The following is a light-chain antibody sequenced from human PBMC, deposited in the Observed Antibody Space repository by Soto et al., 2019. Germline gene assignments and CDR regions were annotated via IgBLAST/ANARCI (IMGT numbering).Light chain of an antibody. CDR2: AAS. J-gene: IGKJ1*01. V-gene: IGKV1-8*01. Sequence: AIRMTQSPSSFSASTGDRVTITCRASQGISSYLAWYQQKPGKAPKLLIFAASSLQSGVPSRFSGSGSGTEFTLTISSLQPEDFATYSCLQHYYYPWTLGQGTKVDIK. CDR1: QGISSY. CDR3: LQHYYYPWT.